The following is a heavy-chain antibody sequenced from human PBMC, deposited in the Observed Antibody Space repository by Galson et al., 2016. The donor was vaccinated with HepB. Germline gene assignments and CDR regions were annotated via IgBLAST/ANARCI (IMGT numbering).Heavy chain of an antibody. CDR1: GFTFSNHA. CDR3: ARRDTLTRDFDY. V-gene: IGHV3-30-3*01. Sequence: SLRLSCAASGFTFSNHAMHWVRQAPGRGLEWVAVISYDGLSQYYADSVKGRFTISRDTPQNTLYLQMNSLRTEDTAVYYCARRDTLTRDFDYWGQGTLVTVSP. J-gene: IGHJ4*02. CDR2: ISYDGLSQ.